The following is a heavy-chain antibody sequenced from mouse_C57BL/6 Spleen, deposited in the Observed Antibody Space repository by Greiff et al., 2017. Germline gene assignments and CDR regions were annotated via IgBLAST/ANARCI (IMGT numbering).Heavy chain of an antibody. J-gene: IGHJ4*01. D-gene: IGHD1-1*01. CDR3: ASGDYYGSSPYYYAMDV. Sequence: QVQLQQPGAELVKPGASVKLSCKASGYTFTSYWMHWVKQRPGRGLEWIGRIDPNSGGTKYNEKFKSKATLPVDKPSSTAYMQLSSLTAEESAVYYCASGDYYGSSPYYYAMDVWGQGTSGTGAS. CDR1: GYTFTSYW. V-gene: IGHV1-72*01. CDR2: IDPNSGGT.